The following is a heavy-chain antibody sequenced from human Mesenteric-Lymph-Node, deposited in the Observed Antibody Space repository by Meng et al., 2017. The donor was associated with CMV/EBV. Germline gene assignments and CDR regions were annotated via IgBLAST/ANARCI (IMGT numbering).Heavy chain of an antibody. CDR2: INQSGDT. D-gene: IGHD3-10*01. Sequence: YGGSLSGYYWSWIRQPPGEGLEWIGEINQSGDTNYNPSLKSRVTISVDTSKNQFSLKVNSVTIADTAVYYCAREVGYYGSGSYLCTDYWGQGTLVTVSS. V-gene: IGHV4-34*01. CDR3: AREVGYYGSGSYLCTDY. J-gene: IGHJ4*02. CDR1: GGSLSGYY.